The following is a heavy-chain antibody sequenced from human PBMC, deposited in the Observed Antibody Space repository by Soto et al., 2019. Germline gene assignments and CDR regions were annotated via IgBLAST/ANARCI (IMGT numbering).Heavy chain of an antibody. V-gene: IGHV2-5*02. CDR2: IYWEDDK. Sequence: QITLNESGPTVVRPTETLTLTCRFSGFSLTTSGVGMGWIRQSPGKAPEWLALIYWEDDKRYSASLKSRLTITKDTSKNQVVLTVSDLDPTDTATYYCAHRVLRTVFGLVTTTAIYFDFWGQGTPVAVSS. CDR3: AHRVLRTVFGLVTTTAIYFDF. D-gene: IGHD3-3*01. CDR1: GFSLTTSGVG. J-gene: IGHJ4*02.